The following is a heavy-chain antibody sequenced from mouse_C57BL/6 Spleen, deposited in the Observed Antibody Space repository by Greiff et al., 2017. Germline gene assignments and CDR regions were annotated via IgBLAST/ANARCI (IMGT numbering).Heavy chain of an antibody. CDR2: IYPGDGDT. D-gene: IGHD1-1*01. CDR3: AIRGVYYCSGYFDV. CDR1: GYAFSSYW. V-gene: IGHV1-80*01. J-gene: IGHJ1*03. Sequence: VQLQQSGAELVKPGASVKISCKASGYAFSSYWMNWVKQRPGKGLEWIGQIYPGDGDTNYNGKFKGKATLSADKSSSTAYMQLSSLTSEDSAVYFCAIRGVYYCSGYFDVWGTGTTVTVSS.